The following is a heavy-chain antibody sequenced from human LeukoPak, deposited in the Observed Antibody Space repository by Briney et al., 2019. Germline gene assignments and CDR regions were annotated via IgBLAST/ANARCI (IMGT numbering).Heavy chain of an antibody. CDR1: GFIFSPYW. Sequence: GGSLRLSCAASGFIFSPYWVTWVRQAPGMAVEWVANMKEDGGEKFYVDSVRGRFTISRDNAKNSLYLQMNSLRVEDTGVYYCARVRTEWYIDLWGRGTLVTVST. J-gene: IGHJ2*01. CDR3: ARVRTEWYIDL. CDR2: MKEDGGEK. D-gene: IGHD2-8*02. V-gene: IGHV3-7*01.